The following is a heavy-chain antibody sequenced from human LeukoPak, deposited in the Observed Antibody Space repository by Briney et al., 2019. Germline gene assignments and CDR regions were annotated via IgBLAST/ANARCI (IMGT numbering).Heavy chain of an antibody. J-gene: IGHJ4*02. D-gene: IGHD3-9*01. CDR3: ARVGGGALRYFDWLWIDY. CDR2: ISSSSSYI. CDR1: GFTFSSYS. Sequence: PGGSLRLSCAASGFTFSSYSMNWVRQAPGKGLEWVSSISSSSSYIYYADSLKGRFTISRDNAKNSLYLQMNSLRAEDTAVYYCARVGGGALRYFDWLWIDYWGQGTLVTVSS. V-gene: IGHV3-21*01.